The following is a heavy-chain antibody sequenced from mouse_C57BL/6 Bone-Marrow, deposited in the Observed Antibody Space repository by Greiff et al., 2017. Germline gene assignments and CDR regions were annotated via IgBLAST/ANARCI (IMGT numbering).Heavy chain of an antibody. J-gene: IGHJ2*01. V-gene: IGHV14-2*01. CDR1: GFNIKDSY. CDR2: IDPEAGEP. Sequence: EVQLQESGAELVKPGASVKLSCTASGFNIKDSYMHWVKQRTEQGLAWIGRIDPEAGEPKYAPKFPGQATITADPSSNPAFLPLSSLTSEDTAVYYCARKGIYYDYVCDYWGQGTTLTVAS. D-gene: IGHD2-4*01. CDR3: ARKGIYYDYVCDY.